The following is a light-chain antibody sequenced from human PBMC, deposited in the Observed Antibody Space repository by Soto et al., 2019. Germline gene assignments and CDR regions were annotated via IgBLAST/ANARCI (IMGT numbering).Light chain of an antibody. CDR1: QSVSSSY. V-gene: IGKV3-20*01. J-gene: IGKJ5*01. Sequence: EIVMTQSPATLSVSPGERATLSCRASQSVSSSYLAWYQQKPGQAPRLLIYGASSRATGIPDRFSGSGSGTDFTLTISRLEPEDFAVYYCQQYGSSPLLTFGQGTRLEI. CDR3: QQYGSSPLLT. CDR2: GAS.